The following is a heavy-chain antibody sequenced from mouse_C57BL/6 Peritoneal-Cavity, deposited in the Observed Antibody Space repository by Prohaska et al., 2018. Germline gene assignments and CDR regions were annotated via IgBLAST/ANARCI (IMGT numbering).Heavy chain of an antibody. V-gene: IGHV1-26*01. J-gene: IGHJ4*01. D-gene: IGHD1-1*01. CDR1: GYTFTDYY. Sequence: EVQLQQSGPELVKPGASVKISCKASGYTFTDYYMNWVKQSHGKSLEWIGDINPNNGGTSYNQKCKGKATLTVDKSSSTDYMELRSLTSEDSAVYYCATGYGSHYYAMDYWGQGTSVTVSS. CDR3: ATGYGSHYYAMDY. CDR2: INPNNGGT.